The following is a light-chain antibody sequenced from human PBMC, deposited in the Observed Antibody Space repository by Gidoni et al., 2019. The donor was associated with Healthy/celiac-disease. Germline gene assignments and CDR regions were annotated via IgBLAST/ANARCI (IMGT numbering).Light chain of an antibody. J-gene: IGKJ3*01. CDR1: QSISSW. V-gene: IGKV1-5*03. CDR3: QQYNSYSSGFT. CDR2: KAS. Sequence: DIQMTQSPSTLSASVGDRVTITCRASQSISSWLAWYQQKPGKAPKLLIYKASSLESGVPSRFSGSGSGTEFTLTISSLQPDDFATYYCQQYNSYSSGFTFGAGTKVDIK.